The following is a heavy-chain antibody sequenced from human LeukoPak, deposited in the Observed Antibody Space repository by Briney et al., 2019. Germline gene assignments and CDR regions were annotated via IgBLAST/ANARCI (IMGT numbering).Heavy chain of an antibody. V-gene: IGHV1-46*01. CDR3: ASEVPRTSRFDH. D-gene: IGHD2-2*01. CDR2: LYPGGNKA. Sequence: ASVKVSCKASGLTLTTIYMHWVRQAPGQGLEWVAVLYPGGNKAIYAQRFQGRFTLTRDTSTNTVYMGVTSLASEDTAIYYCASEVPRTSRFDHWGQGTLVTVSS. J-gene: IGHJ4*02. CDR1: GLTLTTIY.